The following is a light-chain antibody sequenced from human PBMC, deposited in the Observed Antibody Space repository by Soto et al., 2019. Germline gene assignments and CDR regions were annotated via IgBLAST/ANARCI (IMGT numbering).Light chain of an antibody. V-gene: IGLV2-14*01. Sequence: QSVLAQPTSVSGSPGQSIAISCTGTSSDVGGYNYVSWHQQHPGKAPKVLISVVSNRPSGVSNRFSGSKSGNTASLTISGLQSADEADYYCAAWDDILNGYVFGGGTKLTVL. CDR1: SSDVGGYNY. CDR3: AAWDDILNGYV. J-gene: IGLJ1*01. CDR2: VVS.